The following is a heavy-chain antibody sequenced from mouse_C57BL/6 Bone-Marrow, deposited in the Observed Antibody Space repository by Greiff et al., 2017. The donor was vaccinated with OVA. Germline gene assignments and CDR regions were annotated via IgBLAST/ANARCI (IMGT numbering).Heavy chain of an antibody. CDR2: IYPGDGDT. V-gene: IGHV1-82*01. D-gene: IGHD1-1*01. J-gene: IGHJ2*01. Sequence: VQLQQPGAELVKPGASVKISCKASGYAFSSSWMNWVKQRPGKGLEWIGRIYPGDGDTNYNGKFKGKATLTADKSSSTAYMQLSSLTSEDSAVYFCANSLITTVPYYFDYWGQGTTLTVSS. CDR1: GYAFSSSW. CDR3: ANSLITTVPYYFDY.